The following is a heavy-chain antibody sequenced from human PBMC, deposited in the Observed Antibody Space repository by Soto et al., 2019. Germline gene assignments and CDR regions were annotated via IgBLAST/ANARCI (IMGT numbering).Heavy chain of an antibody. V-gene: IGHV4-59*02. CDR2: IYASGSP. D-gene: IGHD1-26*01. CDR1: GGSVSVYY. CDR3: ARGVGSSPPQY. Sequence: SETLSLTCTISGGSVSVYYWSWIRQSTGQGLEWIGYIYASGSPYYNPSLRSRVTISVDTSKNQISLKLTSPTAADTAVYYCARGVGSSPPQYWGRGTLVTVSS. J-gene: IGHJ4*02.